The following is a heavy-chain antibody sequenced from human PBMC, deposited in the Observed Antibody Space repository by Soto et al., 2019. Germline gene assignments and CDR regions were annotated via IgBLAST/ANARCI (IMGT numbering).Heavy chain of an antibody. CDR2: ISYEGSNQ. CDR3: AKDYLPIGYCISTSCYSDGMDV. CDR1: GFTFSRYD. V-gene: IGHV3-30*18. Sequence: QVQLVESGGGVVQPGRSLRLSCAASGFTFSRYDMHWVRQAPGKGLEWVAVISYEGSNQYYADSVKGRFTISRDNSKNTLYLQMNSLRAEDTTVYYCAKDYLPIGYCISTSCYSDGMDVWGHGTTVTVSS. J-gene: IGHJ6*02. D-gene: IGHD2-2*01.